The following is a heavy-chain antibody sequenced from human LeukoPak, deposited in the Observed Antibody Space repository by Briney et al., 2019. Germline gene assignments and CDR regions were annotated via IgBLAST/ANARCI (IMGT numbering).Heavy chain of an antibody. V-gene: IGHV1-46*01. J-gene: IGHJ4*02. D-gene: IGHD3-3*01. Sequence: GASVKVSCKASGYTFTTQHMHWVRQAPGQGLEWMGIINPSGDSTIYARKFQGRVIMTRDTSTSTVYMELSSLRSEDTAVYYCARGVGVGPTSAIPLSFDYWGQGTLVTVSS. CDR2: INPSGDST. CDR3: ARGVGVGPTSAIPLSFDY. CDR1: GYTFTTQH.